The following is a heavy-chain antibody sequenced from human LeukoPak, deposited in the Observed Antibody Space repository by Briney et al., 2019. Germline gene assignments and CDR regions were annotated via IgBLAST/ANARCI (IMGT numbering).Heavy chain of an antibody. Sequence: GGSLRLSCAASGFTVSSNYMSWVRQAPGKGLEWVSVIYSGGSTYYADSVKGRFTISRDNSKNTLYLQMNSLRAEDTAVYYCAVGNDYGDYVGMDWFDPWGQGTLVTVSS. J-gene: IGHJ5*02. D-gene: IGHD4-17*01. CDR3: AVGNDYGDYVGMDWFDP. V-gene: IGHV3-53*01. CDR1: GFTVSSNY. CDR2: IYSGGST.